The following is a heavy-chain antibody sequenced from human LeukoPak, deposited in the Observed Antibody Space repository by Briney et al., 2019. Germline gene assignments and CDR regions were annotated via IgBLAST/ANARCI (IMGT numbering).Heavy chain of an antibody. V-gene: IGHV1-69*06. CDR2: IIPIFGTA. CDR3: GYGSGTNYYYYGMDV. D-gene: IGHD3-10*01. Sequence: VASVKVSCKASGGTFSSYAISWVRQAPGQGLEWMGGIIPIFGTANYAQKFQGRVTITADKSTSTAYMELSSLRSEDTAVYYCGYGSGTNYYYYGMDVWGKGTTVTVPS. J-gene: IGHJ6*04. CDR1: GGTFSSYA.